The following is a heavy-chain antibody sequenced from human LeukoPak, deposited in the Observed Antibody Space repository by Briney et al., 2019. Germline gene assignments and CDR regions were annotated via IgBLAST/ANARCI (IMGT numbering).Heavy chain of an antibody. CDR1: GGSISSGSYS. D-gene: IGHD7-27*01. Sequence: SETLSLTCAVSGGSISSGSYSWSWIRQPPGKGLEWIGYIYPRGSTYYNPSLKSRVILSLDKSANQFSLNLSSVTAADTAVYYCARFSPRAMGNYLDFWGQGTLVAVSS. J-gene: IGHJ4*02. CDR3: ARFSPRAMGNYLDF. CDR2: IYPRGST. V-gene: IGHV4-30-2*01.